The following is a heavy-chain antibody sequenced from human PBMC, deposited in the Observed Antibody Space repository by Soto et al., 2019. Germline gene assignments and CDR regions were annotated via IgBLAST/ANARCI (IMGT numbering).Heavy chain of an antibody. J-gene: IGHJ5*02. CDR3: ARGRSVVIVAYARGPWIP. CDR1: GGSLSGYY. D-gene: IGHD2-8*01. CDR2: INHSGST. Sequence: PSETLSLTCALYGGSLSGYYWSWIHQPPGKGLEWIGEINHSGSTNYNPSLKSRVTISVDTSKNQFSLKLSSVTAADTAGSYCARGRSVVIVAYARGPWIPWGQGILVPVYS. V-gene: IGHV4-34*01.